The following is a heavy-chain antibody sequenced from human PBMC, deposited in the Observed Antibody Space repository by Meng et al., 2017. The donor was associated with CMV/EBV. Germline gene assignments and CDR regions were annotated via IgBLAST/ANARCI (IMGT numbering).Heavy chain of an antibody. J-gene: IGHJ4*02. CDR3: ARDSRRGNSDPELYY. V-gene: IGHV3-7*01. CDR2: IKQDGSEK. Sequence: GGSLRLSCAASGFTFSSYWMSWVRQAPGKGLEWVANIKQDGSEKYYVDFVKGRFTISSDNAKNSLYLQMNSLRAEDTAVYCCARDSRRGNSDPELYYWGQGTLVTVSS. D-gene: IGHD4-23*01. CDR1: GFTFSSYW.